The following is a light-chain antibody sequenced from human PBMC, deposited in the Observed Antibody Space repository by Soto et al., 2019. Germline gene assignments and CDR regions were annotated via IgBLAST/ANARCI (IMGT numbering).Light chain of an antibody. V-gene: IGKV3-15*01. J-gene: IGKJ4*01. CDR1: QGIGDT. Sequence: EIVMRQSPATLSASPGEGATLSCRASQGIGDTLAWYQHKPGQTPRLLIYDTSTRATGVPTRFSGSWSGADFTLTINSLPSEDFAVYYCQPYSTSPLTFGGGTKLEIK. CDR3: QPYSTSPLT. CDR2: DTS.